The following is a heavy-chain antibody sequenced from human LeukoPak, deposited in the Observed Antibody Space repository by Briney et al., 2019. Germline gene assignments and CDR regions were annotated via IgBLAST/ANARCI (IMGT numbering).Heavy chain of an antibody. Sequence: PSETLSLTCTVSGGSISSSSYYWGWIRQPPGKGLEWIGEINHSGSTNYNPSLKSRVTISVDTSKKQFSLKLSSVTAADTAVYYCARELSNRGNWYFDLWGRGTLVTVSS. J-gene: IGHJ2*01. D-gene: IGHD7-27*01. V-gene: IGHV4-39*07. CDR3: ARELSNRGNWYFDL. CDR2: INHSGST. CDR1: GGSISSSSYY.